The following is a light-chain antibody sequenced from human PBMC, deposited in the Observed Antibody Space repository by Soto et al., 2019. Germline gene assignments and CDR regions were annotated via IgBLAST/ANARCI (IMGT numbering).Light chain of an antibody. J-gene: IGLJ1*01. CDR3: SSYTSSSTPYV. Sequence: QSALTQPASVSGSPGQSITISCTGTSSDVGGYNYVSWYQQYPGKAPKLMIYEVSNRPSGVSNRFSGSKSGNTASLTISGLQAEDEADYYCSSYTSSSTPYVFGTGTKLT. CDR1: SSDVGGYNY. V-gene: IGLV2-14*01. CDR2: EVS.